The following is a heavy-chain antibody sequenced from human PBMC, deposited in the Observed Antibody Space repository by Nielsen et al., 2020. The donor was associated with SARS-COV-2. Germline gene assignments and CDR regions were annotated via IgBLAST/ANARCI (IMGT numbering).Heavy chain of an antibody. CDR2: ISNSGSVI. J-gene: IGHJ4*01. D-gene: IGHD7-27*01. CDR1: GFTFRNHE. CDR3: AKENWGPEY. Sequence: GESLKISCTASGFTFRNHEMNWVRQIPGKGLEWVSYISNSGSVISYADSLKSRFTISRDNAQNSLYLQMNSLRVEDTAVYYCAKENWGPEYWGQGTLVTVSS. V-gene: IGHV3-48*03.